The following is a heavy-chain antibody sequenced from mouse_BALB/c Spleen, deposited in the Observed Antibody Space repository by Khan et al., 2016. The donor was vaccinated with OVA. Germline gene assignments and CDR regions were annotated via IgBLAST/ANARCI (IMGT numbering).Heavy chain of an antibody. CDR2: ISPGRGDT. V-gene: IGHV1-77*01. Sequence: QVQLQQSGAELARPGASVKLSCKASGYTFTDYYINWVKQRTGQGLEWIGEISPGRGDTYYNERFKGKDTLTADKSSSTAYMQLSSLTSEASAVYFCARRNYFGYTFAYWGQGTLVTVSA. J-gene: IGHJ3*01. D-gene: IGHD1-2*01. CDR3: ARRNYFGYTFAY. CDR1: GYTFTDYY.